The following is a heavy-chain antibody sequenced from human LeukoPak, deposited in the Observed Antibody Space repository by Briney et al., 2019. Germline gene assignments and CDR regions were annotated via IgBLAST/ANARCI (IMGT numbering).Heavy chain of an antibody. J-gene: IGHJ6*03. CDR3: ARLGVRRGYDYGYGDYYYYMDV. Sequence: GASVKVSCKASGYTFTDYYIHWVRQAPGQGLEWMGWISAYNGNTNYAQKFQGRVTMTTDTSTSTAYMELRSLRSDDTAVYYCARLGVRRGYDYGYGDYYYYMDVWGKGTTVTISS. CDR2: ISAYNGNT. V-gene: IGHV1-18*04. D-gene: IGHD5-18*01. CDR1: GYTFTDYY.